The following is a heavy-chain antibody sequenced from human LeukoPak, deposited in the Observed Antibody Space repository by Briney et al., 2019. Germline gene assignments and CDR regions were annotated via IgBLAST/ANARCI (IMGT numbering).Heavy chain of an antibody. J-gene: IGHJ4*02. CDR2: INPSGGST. CDR1: GYTFTSYD. CDR3: ARPNAFYCSSTSCSLDY. D-gene: IGHD2-2*01. Sequence: ASVKVSCKASGYTFTSYDINWVRQATGQGLEWMGIINPSGGSTSYAQKFQGRVTMTRDTSTSTVYMELSSLRSEDTAVYYCARPNAFYCSSTSCSLDYWGQGTLVTVSS. V-gene: IGHV1-46*01.